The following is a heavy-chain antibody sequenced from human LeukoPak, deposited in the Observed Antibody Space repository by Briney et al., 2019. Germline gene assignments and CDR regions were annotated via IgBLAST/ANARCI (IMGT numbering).Heavy chain of an antibody. CDR3: ARNSGELRSASFDY. J-gene: IGHJ4*02. D-gene: IGHD5-12*01. CDR1: GGSISSGGYS. CDR2: IYHSGST. V-gene: IGHV4-30-2*01. Sequence: SETLSLTCAVSGGSISSGGYSWSCIRQPPGKGLECIGYIYHSGSTYYNPSLKSRVTISVDRSKNQFSLKLSSVTAADTAVYYCARNSGELRSASFDYWGQGTLVTVSS.